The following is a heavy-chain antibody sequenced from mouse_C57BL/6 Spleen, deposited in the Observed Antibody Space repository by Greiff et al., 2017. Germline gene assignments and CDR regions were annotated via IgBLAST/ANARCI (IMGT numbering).Heavy chain of an antibody. V-gene: IGHV1-82*01. CDR3: ARSDYGSYAMDY. CDR2: IYPGDGDT. Sequence: QVQLQQSGPELVKPGASVKISCKASGYAFSSSWMNWVKQRPGKGLEWIGRIYPGDGDTNYNGKFKGKATLTADKSSSTAYMQLSSLTSEDSAVYFCARSDYGSYAMDYWGQGTSVTVSS. CDR1: GYAFSSSW. D-gene: IGHD1-1*01. J-gene: IGHJ4*01.